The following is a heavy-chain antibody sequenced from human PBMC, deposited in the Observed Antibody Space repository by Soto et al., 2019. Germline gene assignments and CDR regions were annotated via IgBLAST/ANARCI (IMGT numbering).Heavy chain of an antibody. V-gene: IGHV3-33*01. CDR3: ARVRGYSHDPAGMDV. D-gene: IGHD5-18*01. J-gene: IGHJ6*02. Sequence: GGSLRLSCAASGFTFSSYGMHWVRQAPGKGLEWVAVIWYDGSNKYYADSVKGRFTISRDNSKNTLYLQMNSLRAEDTAVYYCARVRGYSHDPAGMDVWGQGTTVTV. CDR1: GFTFSSYG. CDR2: IWYDGSNK.